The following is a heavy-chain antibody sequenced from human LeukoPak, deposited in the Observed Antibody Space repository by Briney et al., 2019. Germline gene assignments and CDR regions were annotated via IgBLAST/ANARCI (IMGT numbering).Heavy chain of an antibody. V-gene: IGHV1-18*04. D-gene: IGHD3-22*01. J-gene: IGHJ4*02. CDR2: ISPHNGNP. CDR1: GYTFINNW. Sequence: ASVKVSCKASGYTFINNWMHWVRQAPGQGLEWMGWISPHNGNPKYAQKLQGRVTMTTDTSTSTVYMELRSLRSDDTAVYYCARVPYDSSGYYRDWGQGTLVTVSS. CDR3: ARVPYDSSGYYRD.